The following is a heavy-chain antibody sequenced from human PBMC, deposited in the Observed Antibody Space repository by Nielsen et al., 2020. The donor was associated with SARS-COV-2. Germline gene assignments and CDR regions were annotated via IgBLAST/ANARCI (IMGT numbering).Heavy chain of an antibody. CDR3: ASYGGPIDY. D-gene: IGHD4-23*01. CDR2: INSDGSST. V-gene: IGHV3-74*01. J-gene: IGHJ4*02. Sequence: GESLKISCAASGFTFSSYWMHWVRQAPGKGLVWVSRINSDGSSTSYADSVKGRFTISRDNAKNTLYLQMNSLRAEDTAVYYCASYGGPIDYWGQGTLVTVSS. CDR1: GFTFSSYW.